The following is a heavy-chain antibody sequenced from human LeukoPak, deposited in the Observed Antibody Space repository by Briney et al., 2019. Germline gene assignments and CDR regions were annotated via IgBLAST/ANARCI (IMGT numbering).Heavy chain of an antibody. CDR2: IYYSGGT. CDR3: ARGDYYDSSGYYYAPAYYFDY. CDR1: GGSISSYY. D-gene: IGHD3-22*01. J-gene: IGHJ4*02. V-gene: IGHV4-59*01. Sequence: SETLSLTCTVSGGSISSYYWSWIRQPPGKGLEWIGYIYYSGGTNYNPSLKSRVTISVDTSKNQFSLKLSSVTAADTAVYYCARGDYYDSSGYYYAPAYYFDYWGQGTLVTVSS.